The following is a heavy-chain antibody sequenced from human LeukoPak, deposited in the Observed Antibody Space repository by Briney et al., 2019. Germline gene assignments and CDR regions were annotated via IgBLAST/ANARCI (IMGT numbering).Heavy chain of an antibody. J-gene: IGHJ4*02. CDR2: IWYDGSNK. CDR1: GFTFSSYG. D-gene: IGHD4-17*01. Sequence: GGSLRLSCAAPGFTFSSYGMHWVRQAPGKGLEWVAVIWYDGSNKYYADSVKGRFTISRDNSKNTLYLQMNSLRAEDTAVYYCARVDLDYGDYVDYWGQGTLVTVSS. V-gene: IGHV3-33*01. CDR3: ARVDLDYGDYVDY.